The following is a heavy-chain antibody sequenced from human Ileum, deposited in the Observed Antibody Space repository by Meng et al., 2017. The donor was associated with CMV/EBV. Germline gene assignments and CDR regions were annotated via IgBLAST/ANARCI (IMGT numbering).Heavy chain of an antibody. Sequence: EMQLLESGGTWVAPGGSLRLSCVASGFTFRNHAMNWVRQAPGQRPEWVSGIHNGGEATYYADSVKGRFTISRDNSKSTVYLQMDSLRVEDTALYYCARGLHGSISTFLDHWGQGTLVTVSS. CDR2: IHNGGEAT. V-gene: IGHV3-23*03. CDR1: GFTFRNHA. J-gene: IGHJ4*02. CDR3: ARGLHGSISTFLDH. D-gene: IGHD2-2*01.